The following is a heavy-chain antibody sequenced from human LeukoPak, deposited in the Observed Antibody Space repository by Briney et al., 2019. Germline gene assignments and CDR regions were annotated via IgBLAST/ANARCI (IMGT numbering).Heavy chain of an antibody. CDR2: ISGSGGST. CDR1: GFTFSSYA. Sequence: GGSLRLSCAASGFTFSSYAMSWVRQAPGKGLEWVSAISGSGGSTCYADSVKGRFTISRDNSKNTLYLQMNSLRAEDTAVYYCAKGTGSALYYYYGMDVWGQGTTVTVSS. D-gene: IGHD3-10*01. CDR3: AKGTGSALYYYYGMDV. V-gene: IGHV3-23*01. J-gene: IGHJ6*02.